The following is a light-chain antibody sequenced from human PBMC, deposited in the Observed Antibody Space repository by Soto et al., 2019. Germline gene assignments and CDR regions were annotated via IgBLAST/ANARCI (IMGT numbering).Light chain of an antibody. CDR2: WAS. Sequence: DIVMTQSPDSLSVSLGERATINCKSSQSVLYSSNNKNYLAWYQQKPGQPPKLLIYWASTRESGVPDRFSGSGSGTAFTLTISSLQAEDVAVYYCQQYYTTPPLFGQGTRLEIK. CDR1: QSVLYSSNNKNY. CDR3: QQYYTTPPL. V-gene: IGKV4-1*01. J-gene: IGKJ5*01.